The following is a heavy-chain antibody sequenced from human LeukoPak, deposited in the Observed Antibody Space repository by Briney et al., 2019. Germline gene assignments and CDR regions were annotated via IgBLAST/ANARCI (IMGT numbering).Heavy chain of an antibody. Sequence: PSETLSLTCTVSGGSISSGSYYWSWIRQPAGKGLEWIGRIYTSGSTNYNPSLKSRVTISVDTSKNQFSLKLSSVTAADTAVYYCARGWGDDWFDPWGPGTLVTVSS. CDR2: IYTSGST. V-gene: IGHV4-61*02. J-gene: IGHJ5*02. D-gene: IGHD2-21*02. CDR1: GGSISSGSYY. CDR3: ARGWGDDWFDP.